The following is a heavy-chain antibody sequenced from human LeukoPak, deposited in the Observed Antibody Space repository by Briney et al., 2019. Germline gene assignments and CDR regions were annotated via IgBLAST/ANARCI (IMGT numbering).Heavy chain of an antibody. D-gene: IGHD3-10*01. J-gene: IGHJ4*02. CDR2: IYTSGST. CDR1: GGSISSYY. V-gene: IGHV4-4*07. Sequence: SETLSLTCTVSGGSISSYYWSWIRQPAGKGLEWIGRIYTSGSTNYNPSLNSRVTMSVDTSKNQFSLKLSSVTAADTAVYYCARVGRYYGSGKPCYFDYWGQGTLVTVSS. CDR3: ARVGRYYGSGKPCYFDY.